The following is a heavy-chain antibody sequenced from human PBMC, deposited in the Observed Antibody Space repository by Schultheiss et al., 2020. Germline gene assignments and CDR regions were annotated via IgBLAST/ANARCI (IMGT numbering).Heavy chain of an antibody. V-gene: IGHV4-34*01. Sequence: SATLSLTCAVYGGSFSGYYWSWIRQPPGKGLEWIGEINHSGSTNYNPSLKSRVTISVDTSKNQFSLKLSSVTAADTAVYYCARAGYCSSTSCQSDNWFDPWGQGTLVTVSS. D-gene: IGHD2-2*01. CDR2: INHSGST. CDR3: ARAGYCSSTSCQSDNWFDP. CDR1: GGSFSGYY. J-gene: IGHJ5*02.